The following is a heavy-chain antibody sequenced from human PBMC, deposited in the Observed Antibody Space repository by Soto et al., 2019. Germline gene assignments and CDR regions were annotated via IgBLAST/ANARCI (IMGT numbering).Heavy chain of an antibody. Sequence: EVQLVESGGALVQPGGSLRLSCTASGFTFNAYWMNWVRQAPGKGLEWVANIKKDGSEKYYLDSVKGRFTISSDNAKNSLYLQMSSLRDEDTAVYYCAGGAGWLIDYWGQGTLVTVS. CDR1: GFTFNAYW. V-gene: IGHV3-7*04. J-gene: IGHJ4*02. D-gene: IGHD6-19*01. CDR3: AGGAGWLIDY. CDR2: IKKDGSEK.